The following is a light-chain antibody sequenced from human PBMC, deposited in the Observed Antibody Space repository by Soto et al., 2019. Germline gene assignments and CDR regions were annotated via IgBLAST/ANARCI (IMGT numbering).Light chain of an antibody. CDR3: QQYHNWPIT. CDR1: QSVTTR. Sequence: EIVLTQSPDTLSLSPGGRATLSCRASQSVTTRLAWYQQKPGQPPRLLISGASVRASGVPVRISGSGSGTDFTLTISRLEPEDFAVYYCQQYHNWPITFGQGTRLEIK. J-gene: IGKJ5*01. CDR2: GAS. V-gene: IGKV3D-15*01.